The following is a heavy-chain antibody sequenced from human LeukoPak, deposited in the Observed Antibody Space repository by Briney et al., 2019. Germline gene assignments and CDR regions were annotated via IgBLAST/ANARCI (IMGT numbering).Heavy chain of an antibody. CDR2: ISGSGGST. D-gene: IGHD1-7*01. J-gene: IGHJ4*02. V-gene: IGHV3-23*01. Sequence: GGSLRLSCAASGFTFSSYAMSWVRQAPGKGLEWVSAISGSGGSTYYADSVKGRFTISRDNSKNTLYLQMNSLRAEDTAVYYCAKDIVTGTTREPFDYWGQGTLVTVPS. CDR1: GFTFSSYA. CDR3: AKDIVTGTTREPFDY.